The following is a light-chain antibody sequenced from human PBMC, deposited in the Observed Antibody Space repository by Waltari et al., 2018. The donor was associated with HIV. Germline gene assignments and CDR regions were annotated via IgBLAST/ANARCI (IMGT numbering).Light chain of an antibody. CDR2: EVS. CDR3: CSYAGSSTFVV. Sequence: QSALTQPASVSGSPGPSITISCTGTSSCVGGYYLVSWYQQHPGKAPKLMIYEVSKRPSGVSNRFSGSKSGNTASLTISGLQAEDEADYYCCSYAGSSTFVVFGGGTKLTVL. CDR1: SSCVGGYYL. V-gene: IGLV2-23*02. J-gene: IGLJ2*01.